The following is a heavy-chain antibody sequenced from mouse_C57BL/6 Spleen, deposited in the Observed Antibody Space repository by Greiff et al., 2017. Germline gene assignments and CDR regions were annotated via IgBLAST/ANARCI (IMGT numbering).Heavy chain of an antibody. CDR2: ISYDGSN. V-gene: IGHV3-6*01. CDR1: GYSITSGYY. J-gene: IGHJ2*01. Sequence: ESGPGLVKPSQSLSLTCSVTGYSITSGYYWNWIRQFPGNKLEWMGYISYDGSNNYNPSLKNRISITRDTSKNQFFLKLNSVTTEDTATYYCANGRDFDYWGQGTTLTVSS. D-gene: IGHD4-1*01. CDR3: ANGRDFDY.